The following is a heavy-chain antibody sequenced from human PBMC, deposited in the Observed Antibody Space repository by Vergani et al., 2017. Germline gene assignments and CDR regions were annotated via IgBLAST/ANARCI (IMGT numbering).Heavy chain of an antibody. CDR2: ISWDGGST. V-gene: IGHV3-43*01. CDR1: GFTFDDYT. D-gene: IGHD3-10*01. Sequence: DVQLVESGGVVVQPGGSLRLSCAASGFTFDDYTMHWVRQAPGKGLEWVSLISWDGGSTYYADSVKGRFTISRDNSKNSLYLQMNSLRTEDTALYYCAKGRGFRGRGVREWGQGTLVTVSS. J-gene: IGHJ4*02. CDR3: AKGRGFRGRGVRE.